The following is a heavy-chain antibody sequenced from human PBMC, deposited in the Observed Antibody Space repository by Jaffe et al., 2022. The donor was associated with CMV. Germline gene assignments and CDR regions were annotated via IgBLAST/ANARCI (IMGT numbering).Heavy chain of an antibody. J-gene: IGHJ5*02. CDR1: GFTFDDYA. D-gene: IGHD6-19*01. Sequence: EVQLVESGGGLVQPGRSLRLSCAASGFTFDDYAMHWVRQAPGKGLEWVSGISWNSGSIGYADSVKGRFTISRDNAKNSLYLQMNSLRAEDTALYYCAKEAPGIAVAGNWFDPWGQGTLVTVSS. CDR2: ISWNSGSI. CDR3: AKEAPGIAVAGNWFDP. V-gene: IGHV3-9*01.